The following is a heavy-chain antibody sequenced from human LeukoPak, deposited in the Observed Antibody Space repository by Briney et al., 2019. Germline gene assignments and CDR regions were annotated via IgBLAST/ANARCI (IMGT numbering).Heavy chain of an antibody. CDR1: GGSISSSSNY. V-gene: IGHV4-39*01. CDR3: ARYIVASMREQ. CDR2: MYYSG. J-gene: IGHJ4*02. Sequence: SETLSLTCTVSGGSISSSSNYWGWVRQPPGKGLEWIGSMYYSGSYNPSLESRLTISVDTSKNEFSLKLGSVTAADTAVYYCARYIVASMREQWGQGTLVTVSS. D-gene: IGHD5-12*01.